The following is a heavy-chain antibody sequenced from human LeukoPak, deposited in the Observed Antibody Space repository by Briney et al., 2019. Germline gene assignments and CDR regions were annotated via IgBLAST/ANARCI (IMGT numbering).Heavy chain of an antibody. CDR3: ATKSTTVNGYWFFNL. D-gene: IGHD4-11*01. J-gene: IGHJ2*01. CDR1: GYSFTSYW. Sequence: GESLKISCKGSGYSFTSYWIGWVRQMPGKGLERMGIIYPGDSDTRYSPSFQGQVTISADKSISTAYLQWSSLKASDTAMYYCATKSTTVNGYWFFNLWGRGTLVTVSS. V-gene: IGHV5-51*01. CDR2: IYPGDSDT.